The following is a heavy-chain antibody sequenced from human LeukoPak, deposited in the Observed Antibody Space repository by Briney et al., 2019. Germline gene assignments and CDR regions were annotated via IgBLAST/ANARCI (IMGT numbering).Heavy chain of an antibody. CDR1: GGSISSYY. V-gene: IGHV4-4*09. CDR2: IYTSGST. Sequence: PSETLFLTCTVSGGSISSYYWSWIRQPPGKGLEWIGYIYTSGSTNYNPSLKSRVTISVDTSKNQFSLKLSSVTAAGTAVYYCASLGYCSGGSCYPDAFDIWGQGTMVTVSS. CDR3: ASLGYCSGGSCYPDAFDI. D-gene: IGHD2-15*01. J-gene: IGHJ3*02.